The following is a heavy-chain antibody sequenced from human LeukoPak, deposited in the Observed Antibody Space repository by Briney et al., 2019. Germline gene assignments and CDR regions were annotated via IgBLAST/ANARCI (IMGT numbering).Heavy chain of an antibody. CDR3: AVAGARYSDTGGLYAFDF. CDR2: IYYSGSP. D-gene: IGHD2-8*02. J-gene: IGHJ3*01. V-gene: IGHV4-39*01. CDR1: GASISSGSYF. Sequence: SETLSPTCTVSGASISSGSYFWGWIRQPPGKGLEWIGTIYYSGSPYYNPSFKSRVTISVDASKNQFSLKLNSVTAADTAVYFCAVAGARYSDTGGLYAFDFWGRGTMVTVSS.